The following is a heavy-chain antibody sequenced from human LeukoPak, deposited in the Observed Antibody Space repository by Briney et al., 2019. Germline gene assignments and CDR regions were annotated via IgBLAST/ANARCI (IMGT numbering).Heavy chain of an antibody. J-gene: IGHJ6*03. V-gene: IGHV3-21*01. CDR3: ARDGDTVLTRGYYYYMDV. Sequence: GGSLRLSCAASGFTFSSYTMNWVCQAPGKGLEWVSSISSSSSYIYYADSVKGRFTISRDNAKNSLYLQMNSLRAEDTAVYYCARDGDTVLTRGYYYYMDVWGKGTTVTVSS. CDR2: ISSSSSYI. CDR1: GFTFSSYT. D-gene: IGHD4-23*01.